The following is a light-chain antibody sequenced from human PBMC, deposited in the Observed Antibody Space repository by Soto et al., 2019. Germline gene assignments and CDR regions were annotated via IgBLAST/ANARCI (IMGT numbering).Light chain of an antibody. J-gene: IGKJ1*01. Sequence: EKVMTQSPATLSVSLGERATLSCRASQSVSSNLAWYQQKPGQAPRLLIYGASTRATGIPARFSGSGSGTEFTLTISSLQSEDFAVYYCQQYNNWPGTFGQGTKVDIK. CDR3: QQYNNWPGT. CDR1: QSVSSN. V-gene: IGKV3-15*01. CDR2: GAS.